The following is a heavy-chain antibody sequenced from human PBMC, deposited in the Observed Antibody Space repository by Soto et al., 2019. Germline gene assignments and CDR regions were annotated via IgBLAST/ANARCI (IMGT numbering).Heavy chain of an antibody. CDR3: ARGDYAKAFDI. D-gene: IGHD2-2*01. CDR1: GYSISSSNW. CDR2: IYYSGSA. V-gene: IGHV4-28*03. J-gene: IGHJ3*02. Sequence: QVQLQESGPGLVKPSDTLSLICAVSGYSISSSNWWGWIRQPPGKGLEWIGNIYYSGSAYYNPSLKSRVPISVDTSKNQFSLKLTSVTAVDTAVYYCARGDYAKAFDIWGQGTTVTVSS.